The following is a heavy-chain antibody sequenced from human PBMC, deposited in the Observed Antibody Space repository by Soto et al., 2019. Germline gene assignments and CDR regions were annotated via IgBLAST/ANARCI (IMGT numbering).Heavy chain of an antibody. D-gene: IGHD3-10*01. J-gene: IGHJ4*02. V-gene: IGHV2-5*02. CDR2: IYWDDDK. CDR3: AHTNLYYSGSGSYYLTGIDY. Sequence: QITLKESGPTLVKPTQTLTLTCTFSGFSLSTSGVGVGWIRQPPGKALEWLALIYWDDDKRYSPSLKSRLTITRDISKNQVVLTMTNMDPVDTATYYCAHTNLYYSGSGSYYLTGIDYWGQGTLVTVSS. CDR1: GFSLSTSGVG.